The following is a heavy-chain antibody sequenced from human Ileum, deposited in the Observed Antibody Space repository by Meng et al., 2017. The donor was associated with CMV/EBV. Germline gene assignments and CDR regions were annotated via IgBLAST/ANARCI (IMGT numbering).Heavy chain of an antibody. Sequence: GGSLRLSCAASGFTFSSYAMHWVRQAPGKGLEWVAVISYDGSNKYYADSVKGRFTISRDNSKNTLYLQMNSLRAEDTAVYYCAKDLRCSGGSCYTYYYYGMDVWGQGTTVTVSS. J-gene: IGHJ6*02. V-gene: IGHV3-30-3*01. CDR2: ISYDGSNK. CDR3: AKDLRCSGGSCYTYYYYGMDV. CDR1: GFTFSSYA. D-gene: IGHD2-15*01.